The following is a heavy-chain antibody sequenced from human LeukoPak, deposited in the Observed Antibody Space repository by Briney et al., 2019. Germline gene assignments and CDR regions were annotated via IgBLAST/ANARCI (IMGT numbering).Heavy chain of an antibody. CDR1: GGSISNYY. D-gene: IGHD1-26*01. V-gene: IGHV4-59*01. CDR3: ARAVVGARGAFDI. Sequence: SETLSLTCTVSGGSISNYYWSWIRQPPGKGLEWIGYIYYSGNTNYNPSLTSRVTISVDTSKNQFSLRLSSVTAADTAVYYCARAVVGARGAFDIWGQGTMVTVSS. CDR2: IYYSGNT. J-gene: IGHJ3*02.